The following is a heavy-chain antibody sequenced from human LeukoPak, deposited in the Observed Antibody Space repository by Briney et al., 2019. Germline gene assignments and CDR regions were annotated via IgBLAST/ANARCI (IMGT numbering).Heavy chain of an antibody. CDR3: ARETIQYDAFDI. Sequence: GGSLRLSCAASGFTFSSYAMHWVRQAPGKGLEWVAVISYDGSNKYYADSVEGRFTISRDNSKNTLYLQMNSLRAEDTAVYYCARETIQYDAFDIWGQGTMVTVSS. V-gene: IGHV3-30-3*01. CDR1: GFTFSSYA. D-gene: IGHD4-11*01. CDR2: ISYDGSNK. J-gene: IGHJ3*02.